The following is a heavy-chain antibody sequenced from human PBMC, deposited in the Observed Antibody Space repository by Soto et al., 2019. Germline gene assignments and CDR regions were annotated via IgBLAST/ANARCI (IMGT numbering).Heavy chain of an antibody. D-gene: IGHD5-12*01. J-gene: IGHJ5*02. CDR1: GASISSGDYY. CDR3: ARVGGYDHWFDP. CDR2: IYSSGRT. V-gene: IGHV4-30-4*01. Sequence: SETLSLTCTVSGASISSGDYYWSWIRQPPGKGLEWIGYIYSSGRTYYNPSPESRVFISLDTSKKQFSLKLSSVTAADTAVYFCARVGGYDHWFDPWGQGTLVTVSS.